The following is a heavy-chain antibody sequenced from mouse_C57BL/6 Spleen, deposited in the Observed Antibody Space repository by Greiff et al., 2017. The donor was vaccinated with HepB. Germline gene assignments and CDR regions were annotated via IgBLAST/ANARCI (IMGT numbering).Heavy chain of an antibody. V-gene: IGHV1-69*01. J-gene: IGHJ2*01. CDR2: IDPSDSYT. D-gene: IGHD1-1*01. Sequence: VQLQQPGAELVMPGASVKLSCKASGYTFTSYWMHWVKQRPGQGLEWIGEIDPSDSYTNYNQKFKGKSTLTVDKSSSTAYMQLSSLTSEDSAVYYCARAPLYGSSLFDYWGQGTTLTVSS. CDR3: ARAPLYGSSLFDY. CDR1: GYTFTSYW.